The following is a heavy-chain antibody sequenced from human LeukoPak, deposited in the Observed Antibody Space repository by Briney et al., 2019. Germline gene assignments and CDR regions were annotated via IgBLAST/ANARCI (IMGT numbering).Heavy chain of an antibody. V-gene: IGHV3-21*01. CDR1: GFTVSSNY. CDR2: ISSSSSYI. CDR3: ARDPRGFGPHYFDY. J-gene: IGHJ4*02. Sequence: NSGGSLRLSCAASGFTVSSNYTSWVRQAPGKGLEWVSSISSSSSYIYYADSVKGRFTISRDNAKNSLYLQMNSLRAEDTAVYYCARDPRGFGPHYFDYWGQGTLVTVSS. D-gene: IGHD3/OR15-3a*01.